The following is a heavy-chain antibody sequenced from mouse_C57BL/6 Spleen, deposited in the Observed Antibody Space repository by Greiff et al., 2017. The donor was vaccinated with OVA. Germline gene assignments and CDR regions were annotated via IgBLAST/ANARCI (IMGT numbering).Heavy chain of an antibody. CDR1: GYAFSSSW. CDR2: IYPGDGDT. V-gene: IGHV1-82*01. J-gene: IGHJ4*01. Sequence: QVQLQQSGPELVKPGASVKISCKASGYAFSSSWMNWVKQRPGKGLEWIGRIYPGDGDTNYNGKFKGKATLTADKSSSTAYMQLSSLTSEDSAVYFCARDEGYFAMEYWGQGTSVTVSS. CDR3: ARDEGYFAMEY.